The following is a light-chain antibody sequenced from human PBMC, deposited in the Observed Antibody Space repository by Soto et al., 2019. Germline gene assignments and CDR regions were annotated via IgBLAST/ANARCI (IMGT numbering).Light chain of an antibody. J-gene: IGKJ3*01. V-gene: IGKV3-15*01. Sequence: EIVMTQSPATLSVSPGERATLSCRASQSVSSNLAWYQQKPGQAPRLLIYGASTRATGIPARFSGSGSGTEFTLTLRSLQSEDVAVYYCQQYNNWLVTFGPGTKVDIK. CDR3: QQYNNWLVT. CDR1: QSVSSN. CDR2: GAS.